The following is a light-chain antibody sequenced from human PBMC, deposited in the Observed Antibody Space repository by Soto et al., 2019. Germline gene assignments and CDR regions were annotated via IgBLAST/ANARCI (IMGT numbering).Light chain of an antibody. CDR1: SSNIGARFD. CDR2: GNS. CDR3: QSYDFSLSGSV. V-gene: IGLV1-40*01. J-gene: IGLJ1*01. Sequence: QSALTQPPSVSGAPGQRVTISCTGSSSNIGARFDVHWYQQLPGTAPKLLIYGNSNRPSGVPDRFSGSKSGTSASLAITGLQAEDEADYYCQSYDFSLSGSVFGTGTKVTVL.